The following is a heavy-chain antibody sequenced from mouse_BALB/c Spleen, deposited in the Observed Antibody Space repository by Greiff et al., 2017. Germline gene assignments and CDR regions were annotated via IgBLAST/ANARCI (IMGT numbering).Heavy chain of an antibody. CDR1: GFTFSSYT. CDR3: ARGFGNYGFAY. D-gene: IGHD2-1*01. CDR2: ISNGGGST. V-gene: IGHV5-12-2*01. J-gene: IGHJ3*01. Sequence: EVKLVESGGGLVQPGGSLKLSCAASGFTFSSYTMSWVRQTPEKRLEWVAYISNGGGSTYYPDTVKGRFTISRDNAKNTLYLQMSSLKSEDTAMYYCARGFGNYGFAYWGQGTLVTVSA.